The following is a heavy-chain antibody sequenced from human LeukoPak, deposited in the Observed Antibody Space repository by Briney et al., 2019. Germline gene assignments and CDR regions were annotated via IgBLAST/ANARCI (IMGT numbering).Heavy chain of an antibody. D-gene: IGHD6-19*01. J-gene: IGHJ4*02. CDR1: GFTFSSYA. Sequence: GGSLRLSCAASGFTFSSYAMHWVRQAPGKGLEWVAVISYDGSSKYYADSVKGRFTISRDNSKNTLYLQMNSLRAEDTAVYYCARGIWVAVAGFDYWGQGTLVTVSS. CDR2: ISYDGSSK. V-gene: IGHV3-30-3*01. CDR3: ARGIWVAVAGFDY.